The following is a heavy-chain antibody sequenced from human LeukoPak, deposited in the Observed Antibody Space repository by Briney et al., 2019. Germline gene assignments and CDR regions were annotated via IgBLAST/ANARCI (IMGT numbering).Heavy chain of an antibody. V-gene: IGHV1-46*01. D-gene: IGHD5-18*01. CDR3: ARDSGRTWIQLWSRGYMDV. CDR2: INPSGGST. J-gene: IGHJ6*03. Sequence: ASVKVSCKASGYTFTSYYMHWVRQAPGQGLEWRGIINPSGGSTSYAQKFQGRVTMTRDMSTSTVYMELSSLRSEDTAVYYCARDSGRTWIQLWSRGYMDVWGKGTTVTVSS. CDR1: GYTFTSYY.